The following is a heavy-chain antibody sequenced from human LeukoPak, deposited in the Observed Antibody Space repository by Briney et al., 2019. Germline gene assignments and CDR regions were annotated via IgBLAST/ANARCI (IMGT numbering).Heavy chain of an antibody. CDR1: GYTFTSYY. CDR2: INPSGGST. V-gene: IGHV1-46*01. J-gene: IGHJ4*02. CDR3: ARGSDVRYFDWTIDY. Sequence: ASVKVSCKASGYTFTSYYMHWVRQAPGQGLEWMGIINPSGGSTSYAQKFQGRVTMTRDMSTSTVYMELSSLRSEDTAVYYCARGSDVRYFDWTIDYWGQGTLVTVSS. D-gene: IGHD3-9*01.